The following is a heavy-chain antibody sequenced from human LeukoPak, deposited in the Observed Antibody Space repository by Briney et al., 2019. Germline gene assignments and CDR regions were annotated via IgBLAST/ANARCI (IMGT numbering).Heavy chain of an antibody. CDR3: AKDHRGGWSGYFDY. Sequence: GGSLTLSCAASGFSFSTYGMYWVRQAPGKGLEWVAVIWHDESAEFYGDSVKGRFTISRDNPKNTLYLQLDRLRAEDTARYYCAKDHRGGWSGYFDYWGQGALVTVSS. D-gene: IGHD6-19*01. CDR1: GFSFSTYG. V-gene: IGHV3-33*06. CDR2: IWHDESAE. J-gene: IGHJ4*02.